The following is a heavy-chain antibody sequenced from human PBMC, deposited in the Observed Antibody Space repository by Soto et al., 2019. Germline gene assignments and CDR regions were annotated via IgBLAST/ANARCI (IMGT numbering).Heavy chain of an antibody. J-gene: IGHJ6*01. V-gene: IGHV4-34*01. D-gene: IGHD2-21*02. Sequence: SETLSVTCAFSVGSFSVFYWTWIRQPPGEGLEWIGEINHSGTTNFNPSLRSRLTISLDSSKKHFSLKLTSMTAADAAVYYCARADRTLVTSYGLDVWGQGTTVTVSS. CDR3: ARADRTLVTSYGLDV. CDR1: VGSFSVFY. CDR2: INHSGTT.